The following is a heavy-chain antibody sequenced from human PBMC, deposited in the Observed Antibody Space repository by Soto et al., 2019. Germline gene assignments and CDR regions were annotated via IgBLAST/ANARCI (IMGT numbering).Heavy chain of an antibody. CDR3: ARSQGPRARYYYYYGMDV. D-gene: IGHD3-10*01. J-gene: IGHJ6*02. Sequence: GASVKVSCKASGYTFTSYAMHWVRQAPGQRLEWMGWINAGNGNTKYSQKFQGRVTITRDTSASTAYMELSSLRSEDTAVYYCARSQGPRARYYYYYGMDVWGQGTTVTVSS. CDR1: GYTFTSYA. V-gene: IGHV1-3*01. CDR2: INAGNGNT.